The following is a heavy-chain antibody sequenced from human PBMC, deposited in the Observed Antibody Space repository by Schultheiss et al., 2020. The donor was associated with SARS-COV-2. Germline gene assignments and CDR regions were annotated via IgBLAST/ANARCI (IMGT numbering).Heavy chain of an antibody. V-gene: IGHV4-39*07. CDR3: ARGRITIFGVVIIRGAIDY. J-gene: IGHJ4*02. Sequence: SETLSLTCTVSGGSISSYYWSWIRQPPGKGLEWIGSIYYSGSTYYNPSLKSRVTISVDTSKNQFSLKLSSVTAADTAVYYCARGRITIFGVVIIRGAIDYWGQGTLVTVSS. CDR1: GGSISSYY. D-gene: IGHD3-3*01. CDR2: IYYSGST.